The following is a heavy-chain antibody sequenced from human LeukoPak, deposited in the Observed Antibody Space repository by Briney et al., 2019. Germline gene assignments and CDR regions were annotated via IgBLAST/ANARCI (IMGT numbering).Heavy chain of an antibody. CDR1: GGFLSGYY. D-gene: IGHD3-3*01. V-gene: IGHV4-34*01. Sequence: PSETLSLTCTLSGGFLSGYYWSWIRQSPGRGLEWIGGINYSGSTNYNPSLKSRVTLSVDSSKNQFSLNLISVTAADTAVYYCARGAKYYDFWSGYPFDYWGQGTLVTVSS. CDR2: INYSGST. CDR3: ARGAKYYDFWSGYPFDY. J-gene: IGHJ4*02.